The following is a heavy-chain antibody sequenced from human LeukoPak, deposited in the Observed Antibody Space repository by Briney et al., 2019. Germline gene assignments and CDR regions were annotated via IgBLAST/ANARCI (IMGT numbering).Heavy chain of an antibody. D-gene: IGHD5-18*01. CDR1: GFTVSSNY. CDR2: IYSGGST. V-gene: IGHV3-53*01. CDR3: TRQARDSYGYVLDY. J-gene: IGHJ4*02. Sequence: PGGSLRLSCAASGFTVSSNYMSWVRQAPGKGLEWVSVIYSGGSTYYADSVKGRFTISRDNSKNTVYLQMNSLRGEDTAVYYCTRQARDSYGYVLDYWGQGTLVTVSS.